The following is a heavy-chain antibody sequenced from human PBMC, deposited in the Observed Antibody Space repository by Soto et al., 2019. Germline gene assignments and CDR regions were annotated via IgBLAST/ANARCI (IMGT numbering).Heavy chain of an antibody. V-gene: IGHV1-3*01. CDR1: GYTFTSYA. J-gene: IGHJ4*02. Sequence: ASVKVSCKASGYTFTSYALHWVRQAPGQRLEWMGWINAGNGNTKYSQKFQGRVTITRDTSASTAYMELSSLRSEDTAVYYCARDIMAAAPDYWGQGTLVTVSS. D-gene: IGHD6-13*01. CDR2: INAGNGNT. CDR3: ARDIMAAAPDY.